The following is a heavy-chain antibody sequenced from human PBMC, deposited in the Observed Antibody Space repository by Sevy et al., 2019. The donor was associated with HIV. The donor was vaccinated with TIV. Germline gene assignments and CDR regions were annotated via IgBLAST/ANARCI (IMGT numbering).Heavy chain of an antibody. V-gene: IGHV3-21*01. Sequence: GGSLRLSCAASGFTFNSYSMNWVRQGPGKGLEWVSSISSSSNYIYYADSVKGRFTISRDNAKNSLYLQMNNLSDEDTAIYYCARDPGYWYFDLWGRGTLVTVSS. J-gene: IGHJ2*01. CDR3: ARDPGYWYFDL. D-gene: IGHD6-13*01. CDR2: ISSSSNYI. CDR1: GFTFNSYS.